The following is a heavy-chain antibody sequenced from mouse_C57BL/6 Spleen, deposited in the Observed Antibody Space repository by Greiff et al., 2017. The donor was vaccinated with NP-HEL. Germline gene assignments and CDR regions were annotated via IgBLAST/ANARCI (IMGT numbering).Heavy chain of an antibody. Sequence: EVKLMESGGGLVQPGGSMKLSCVASGFTFSNYWMNWVRQSPEKGLEWVAQIRLKSDNYATHYAESVKGRFTISRDDSKSSVYLQMNNLRAEDTGIYYCTRNWDRYFDVWGTGTTVTVSS. CDR3: TRNWDRYFDV. J-gene: IGHJ1*03. CDR1: GFTFSNYW. D-gene: IGHD4-1*01. CDR2: IRLKSDNYAT. V-gene: IGHV6-3*01.